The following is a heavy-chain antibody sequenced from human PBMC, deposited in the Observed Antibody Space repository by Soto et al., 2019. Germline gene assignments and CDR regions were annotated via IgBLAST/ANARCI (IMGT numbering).Heavy chain of an antibody. CDR2: IWYDGSNQ. CDR1: GFIFTTYG. Sequence: QVQLVESGGGVVQPGRFLRLSCAASGFIFTTYGLHWVRQAPGKGLEWVAVIWYDGSNQYYADSVKGRFTISRDNSKNILYLEMNSVRVEDTAVYYCVKDHCGGDCYSDPYFDYWGQGTLVTVSS. J-gene: IGHJ4*02. D-gene: IGHD2-21*02. CDR3: VKDHCGGDCYSDPYFDY. V-gene: IGHV3-33*06.